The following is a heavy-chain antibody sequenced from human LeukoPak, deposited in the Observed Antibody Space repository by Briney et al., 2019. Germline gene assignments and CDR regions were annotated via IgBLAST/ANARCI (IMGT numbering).Heavy chain of an antibody. CDR1: GFPFSSYG. CDR3: AKDVAYSGSYYFDY. Sequence: GGSLRLSCAASGFPFSSYGMHWVRQAPGKGLEWVAVISYDGSNKYYADSVKGRFTISRDNSKNTLYLQMNSLRAEDTAVYYCAKDVAYSGSYYFDYWGQGTLVTVSS. J-gene: IGHJ4*02. V-gene: IGHV3-30*18. D-gene: IGHD1-26*01. CDR2: ISYDGSNK.